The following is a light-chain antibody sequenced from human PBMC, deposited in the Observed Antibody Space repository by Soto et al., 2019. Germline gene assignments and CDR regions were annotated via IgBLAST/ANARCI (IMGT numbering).Light chain of an antibody. CDR3: QQYGSLSWT. CDR1: QNVSSY. J-gene: IGKJ1*01. CDR2: AAS. V-gene: IGKV3-20*01. Sequence: EIVMTQSPATLSVSPGERATLSCRASQNVSSYLDWYQQKPGQAPRLLIYAASNRATGIPDRFSGSGSGTDFTLTISRLEPEDFAVYYCQQYGSLSWTFGQGTKVDIK.